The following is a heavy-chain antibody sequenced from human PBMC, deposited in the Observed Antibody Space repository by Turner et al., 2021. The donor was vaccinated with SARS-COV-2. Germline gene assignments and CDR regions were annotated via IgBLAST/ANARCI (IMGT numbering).Heavy chain of an antibody. CDR2: ISWNSGTI. J-gene: IGHJ4*02. D-gene: IGHD3-22*01. Sequence: EVQLVESGGGLVQPGRSLRLSCAASGFTFDDYAMHWVRQAPGKGLEWVSGISWNSGTIGYADSVKGRFIITRDNAKNSLYLQMNSLRAEDTAVYYCASGVYDGIRWGQGTLVTVSS. CDR1: GFTFDDYA. CDR3: ASGVYDGIR. V-gene: IGHV3-9*01.